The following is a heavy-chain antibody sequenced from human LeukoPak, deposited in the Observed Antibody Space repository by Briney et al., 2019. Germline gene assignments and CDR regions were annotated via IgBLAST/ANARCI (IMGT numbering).Heavy chain of an antibody. D-gene: IGHD1-26*01. V-gene: IGHV1-2*02. Sequence: APVKVSCKASGCTFTGYYIHWVRQAPGQGLEWMGWINPNSGGTNYAQKFQGRVTMTRDTSISTAFMELSRLRSDDTAVYYCARAFFFGGSYSFDYWGQGTLVTVSS. CDR1: GCTFTGYY. J-gene: IGHJ4*02. CDR3: ARAFFFGGSYSFDY. CDR2: INPNSGGT.